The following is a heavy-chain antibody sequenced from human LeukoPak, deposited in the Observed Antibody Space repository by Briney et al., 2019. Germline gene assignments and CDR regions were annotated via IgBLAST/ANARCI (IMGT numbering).Heavy chain of an antibody. Sequence: PGGSLRLSCAASGFTVSSNYMSWVRQAPGKGLEWVSVIYSGGSTYYADSVKGRFTISRDNSKNTLYPQMNSLRAEDTAVYYCARGPSSSWYAADAFDIWGQGTMVTVSS. CDR3: ARGPSSSWYAADAFDI. J-gene: IGHJ3*02. CDR1: GFTVSSNY. CDR2: IYSGGST. V-gene: IGHV3-53*01. D-gene: IGHD6-13*01.